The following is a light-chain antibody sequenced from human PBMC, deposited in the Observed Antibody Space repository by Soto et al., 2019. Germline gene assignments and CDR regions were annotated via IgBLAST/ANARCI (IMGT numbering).Light chain of an antibody. J-gene: IGKJ3*01. CDR2: GAS. CDR3: KQYGRSPPGFT. Sequence: EIVLTQSPGTLSLSPGDRATLSCRASQTISSNFLAWYQQRPGQAPRLLIYGASFRATGIPDRFSGSGSGTEFTLTLSRLEPEDFAVYYWKQYGRSPPGFTFGPGTKVEIK. CDR1: QTISSNF. V-gene: IGKV3-20*01.